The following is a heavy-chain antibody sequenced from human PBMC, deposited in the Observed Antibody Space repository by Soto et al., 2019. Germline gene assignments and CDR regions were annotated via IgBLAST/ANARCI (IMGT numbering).Heavy chain of an antibody. D-gene: IGHD5-12*01. J-gene: IGHJ6*02. CDR2: IKRDGSEK. CDR3: ARDPNIVATIGSIYYYYAIDV. V-gene: IGHV3-7*01. CDR1: GFTFSTYW. Sequence: EVQLVESGGGLVQPGGSLRLSCAASGFTFSTYWMNWVRQAPGKGLEWVANIKRDGSEKYYVDSVKGRFTISRDNAKNSLYLPMNTLRAEDTAVYYCARDPNIVATIGSIYYYYAIDVWGQATTVTVSS.